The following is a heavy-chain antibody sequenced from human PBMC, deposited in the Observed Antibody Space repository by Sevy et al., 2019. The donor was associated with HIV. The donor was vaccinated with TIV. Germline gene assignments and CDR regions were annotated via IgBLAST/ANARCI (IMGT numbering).Heavy chain of an antibody. J-gene: IGHJ3*02. Sequence: GGSLRLSCAASGFTFSRYAMSWVRQAPGKGLEWMSIISGDASTTYYANSVKGRFTMSRDKSKNTMSLQMNSLRAEDTALYYCANDGPGGIRGWTVDIWGQGTMVTVSS. CDR2: ISGDASTT. D-gene: IGHD1-26*01. CDR1: GFTFSRYA. CDR3: ANDGPGGIRGWTVDI. V-gene: IGHV3-23*01.